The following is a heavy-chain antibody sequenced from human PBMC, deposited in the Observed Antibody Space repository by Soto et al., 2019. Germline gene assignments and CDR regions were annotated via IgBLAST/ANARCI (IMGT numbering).Heavy chain of an antibody. Sequence: EVQLVESGGGLAQPGWSRRLSCAASGFNFDDYAMHWVRQTPGKGLEWVSGISWNSVTINYADSIKGRFTISRDNAKRTLYLQMNNLRPADTAMYFCVRSSGSQPRAGWFDPWGQGTLVTVS. CDR3: VRSSGSQPRAGWFDP. V-gene: IGHV3-9*01. CDR2: ISWNSVTI. J-gene: IGHJ5*02. D-gene: IGHD1-26*01. CDR1: GFNFDDYA.